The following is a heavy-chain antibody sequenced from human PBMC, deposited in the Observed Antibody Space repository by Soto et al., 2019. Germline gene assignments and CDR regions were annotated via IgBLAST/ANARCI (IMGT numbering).Heavy chain of an antibody. CDR2: INPIGGRT. Sequence: ASVKVSCKTSGYTFTSYYMHWVRQAPGQGLEWMGRINPIGGRTSYAEKFQGRVTMTRDTSTSTVYMELSSLRSEDTAVYYCARWADDYALYGMHXWGQATTVTVS. CDR1: GYTFTSYY. J-gene: IGHJ6*02. V-gene: IGHV1-46*01. D-gene: IGHD4-17*01. CDR3: ARWADDYALYGMHX.